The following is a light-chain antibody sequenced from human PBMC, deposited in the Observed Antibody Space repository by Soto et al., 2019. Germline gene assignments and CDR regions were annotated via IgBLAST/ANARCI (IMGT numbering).Light chain of an antibody. CDR1: ESVTSTY. J-gene: IGKJ2*01. CDR2: AAS. CDR3: QVFGRSTRYT. V-gene: IGKV3-20*01. Sequence: EIVLTQSPGTLSLSPGERATLSCRTSESVTSTYLAWYQQKPGQPPRLLIYAASSRATGIPDRFSGSGSGTDFTLTISRLEPEDFAVYYCQVFGRSTRYTFGRATKLEIK.